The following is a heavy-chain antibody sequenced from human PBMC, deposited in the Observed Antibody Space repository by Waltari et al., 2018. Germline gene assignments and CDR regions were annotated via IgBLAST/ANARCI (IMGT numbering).Heavy chain of an antibody. CDR3: SRRVNIAVAGSAFDP. J-gene: IGHJ5*02. D-gene: IGHD6-19*01. Sequence: QLQLVQSGAEVKKPGSSVKVCCKASGYTFTSYDINWVRHATGQGLEWMGWVNPNRGNPGYARKIQGRATMTRNTSISTAYMEVSSLGSEDTAVYYCSRRVNIAVAGSAFDPWGQGTLVTVSS. CDR1: GYTFTSYD. CDR2: VNPNRGNP. V-gene: IGHV1-8*01.